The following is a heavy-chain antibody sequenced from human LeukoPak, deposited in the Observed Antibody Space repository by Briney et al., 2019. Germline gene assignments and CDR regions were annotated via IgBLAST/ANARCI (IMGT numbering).Heavy chain of an antibody. CDR2: ISAYNGNT. D-gene: IGHD5-12*01. Sequence: ASVKVSCKASGYTFTSYAITWVRQAPGQGLEWMGWISAYNGNTNYAPNLQGRVTMTTDTSTSTAYMELKSLRSDDTAVYYCAREASGYVHGGFDYWGQGTLVTVSS. CDR3: AREASGYVHGGFDY. V-gene: IGHV1-18*01. J-gene: IGHJ4*02. CDR1: GYTFTSYA.